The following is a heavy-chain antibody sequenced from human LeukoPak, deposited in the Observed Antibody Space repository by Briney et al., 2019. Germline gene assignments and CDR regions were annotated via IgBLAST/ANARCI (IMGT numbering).Heavy chain of an antibody. CDR1: GFTFSSYA. V-gene: IGHV3-30-3*01. CDR3: ARDEGIAVAGCDGDDY. J-gene: IGHJ4*02. Sequence: GGSLRLSCAASGFTFSSYAMHWVRQAPGKGLEWVAVISYDGSNKYYADSVKGRFTISRDNSKNTLYLQMNSLRAEDTAVYYCARDEGIAVAGCDGDDYWDQGTLVTVSS. CDR2: ISYDGSNK. D-gene: IGHD6-19*01.